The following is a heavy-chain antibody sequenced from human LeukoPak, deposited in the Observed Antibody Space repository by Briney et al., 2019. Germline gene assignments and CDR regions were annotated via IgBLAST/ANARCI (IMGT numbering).Heavy chain of an antibody. CDR1: GGSISSYY. V-gene: IGHV4-59*01. D-gene: IGHD5-12*01. Sequence: SETLSLTCTVSGGSISSYYWSWIRQPPGKGLEWIGYIYYSGSTNYNPSLTSRVTISVDTSKNQFSLRLSSVTAADTAVYYCARVGGSGSGYDSMSLFDYWGQGTLVTVSS. J-gene: IGHJ4*02. CDR2: IYYSGST. CDR3: ARVGGSGSGYDSMSLFDY.